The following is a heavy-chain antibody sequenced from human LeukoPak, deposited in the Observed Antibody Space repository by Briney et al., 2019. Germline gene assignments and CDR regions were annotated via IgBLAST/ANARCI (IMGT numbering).Heavy chain of an antibody. CDR2: INPNSGGT. CDR3: ARDLENFDWLLFGAFDI. J-gene: IGHJ3*02. CDR1: GYTFTGYY. Sequence: ASVKVSCKASGYTFTGYYMHWVRQAPGQGLEWMGRINPNSGGTNYAQKLQGRVTMTTDTSTSTAYMELRSLRSDDTAVYYCARDLENFDWLLFGAFDIWGQGTMVTVSS. D-gene: IGHD3-9*01. V-gene: IGHV1-2*06.